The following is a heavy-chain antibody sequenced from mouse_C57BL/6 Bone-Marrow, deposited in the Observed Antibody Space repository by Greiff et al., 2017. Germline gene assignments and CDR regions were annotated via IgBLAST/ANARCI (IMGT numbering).Heavy chain of an antibody. D-gene: IGHD1-1*01. J-gene: IGHJ3*01. CDR1: GYTFTSYG. Sequence: QVQLKESGAELARPGASVKLSCKASGYTFTSYGISWVKQRTGQGLEWIGEIYPRSGNTYYNEKFKGKATLTADKSSSTAYMELRSLTSEDSAVYFCARGYGSSYGFAYWGQGTLVTVSA. V-gene: IGHV1-81*01. CDR3: ARGYGSSYGFAY. CDR2: IYPRSGNT.